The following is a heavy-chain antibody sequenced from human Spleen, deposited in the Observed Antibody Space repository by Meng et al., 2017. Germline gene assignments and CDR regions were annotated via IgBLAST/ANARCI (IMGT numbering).Heavy chain of an antibody. D-gene: IGHD4-11*01. V-gene: IGHV4-34*01. J-gene: IGHJ4*02. CDR1: GGSFSDYY. Sequence: QVQLQQWGAGLLKPSGTLSRSCFVSGGSFSDYYWSWIRQPPGKGLEWIGEINHSGSTNYNPSLESRATISVDTSQNNLSLKLSSVTAADSAVYYCARGPTTMAHDFDYWGQGTLVTVSS. CDR2: INHSGST. CDR3: ARGPTTMAHDFDY.